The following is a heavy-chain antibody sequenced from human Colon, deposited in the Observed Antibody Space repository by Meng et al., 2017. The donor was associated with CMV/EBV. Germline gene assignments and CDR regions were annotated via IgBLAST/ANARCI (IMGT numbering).Heavy chain of an antibody. CDR3: AKGVDIVGATPGFGDY. V-gene: IGHV3-21*01. CDR1: GFTFSSYS. Sequence: GESLKISCAASGFTFSSYSMNWVRQAPGKGLEWVSSISSSSSYIYYADSVKGRFTISRDNAKNSLYLQMNSLRAEDAAVYYCAKGVDIVGATPGFGDYWGQGTLVTVSS. D-gene: IGHD1-26*01. J-gene: IGHJ4*02. CDR2: ISSSSSYI.